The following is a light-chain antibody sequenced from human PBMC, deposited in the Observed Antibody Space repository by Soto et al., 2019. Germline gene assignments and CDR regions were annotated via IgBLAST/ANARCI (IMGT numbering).Light chain of an antibody. V-gene: IGLV2-14*01. Sequence: QSALTQPASVSGSPGQSITVSFTGTSSDIGAHNFVSWYQQHPGKAPRLIIYEVTNRPSGLSDRFSGSKSGNTASLIISALQAEDEADYFCSSYSKNRTLLFGGGTKLPVL. J-gene: IGLJ2*01. CDR2: EVT. CDR1: SSDIGAHNF. CDR3: SSYSKNRTLL.